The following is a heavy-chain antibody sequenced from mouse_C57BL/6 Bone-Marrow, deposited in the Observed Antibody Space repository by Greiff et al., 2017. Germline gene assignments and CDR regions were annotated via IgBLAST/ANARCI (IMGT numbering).Heavy chain of an antibody. CDR1: GYTFTSYW. Sequence: QVQLQQPGAELVKPGASVKLSCKASGYTFTSYWMHWVKQRPGQGLEWIGMIHPNSGSTNYNEKFKSKATLTVDKSSSTAYMQLSSLTSEDSAVYYCARGGPIVTYYFDYWGQGTTLTVSS. CDR2: IHPNSGST. J-gene: IGHJ2*01. V-gene: IGHV1-64*01. CDR3: ARGGPIVTYYFDY. D-gene: IGHD2-5*01.